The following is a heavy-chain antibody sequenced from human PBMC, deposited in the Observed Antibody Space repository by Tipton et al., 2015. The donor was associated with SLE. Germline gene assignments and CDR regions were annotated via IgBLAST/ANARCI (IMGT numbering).Heavy chain of an antibody. V-gene: IGHV4-34*01. CDR3: ASPYYDFWSGHLAFDI. D-gene: IGHD3-3*01. CDR1: GGSFSGYY. Sequence: TLSLTCAVYGGSFSGYYWSWIRQPPGKGLEWIGEINHSGSTNYNPSLKSRVTISVDTSKNQFSLKLSSVTAADTAVYYCASPYYDFWSGHLAFDIWGQGTMVTVSS. CDR2: INHSGST. J-gene: IGHJ3*02.